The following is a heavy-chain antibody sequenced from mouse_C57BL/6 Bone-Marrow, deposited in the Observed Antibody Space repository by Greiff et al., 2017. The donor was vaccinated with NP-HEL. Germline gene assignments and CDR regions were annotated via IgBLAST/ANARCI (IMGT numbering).Heavy chain of an antibody. CDR2: SRNKANDYTT. Sequence: EVQRVESGGGLVQSGRSLRLSCATSGFTFSDFYMEWVRQAPGKGLEWIAASRNKANDYTTEYSASVKGRFIVSRDTSQSILYLQMNALRAEDTAIYYCARDSSGYDAMDYWGQGTSVTVSS. CDR3: ARDSSGYDAMDY. V-gene: IGHV7-1*01. J-gene: IGHJ4*01. D-gene: IGHD3-2*02. CDR1: GFTFSDFY.